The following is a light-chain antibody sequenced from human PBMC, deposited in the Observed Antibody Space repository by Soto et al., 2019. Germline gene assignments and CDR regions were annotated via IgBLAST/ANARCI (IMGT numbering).Light chain of an antibody. Sequence: EIVLTQSPATLSLSPGARAPLSCRASQSVSNFLAWYQKRPGQAPRLLIYDASNRATGIPARFSGSGSGTDFTLTISRLEPEDFAVYYCQHSGDFRWTFGQGTKVDIK. V-gene: IGKV3-11*01. CDR1: QSVSNF. CDR3: QHSGDFRWT. CDR2: DAS. J-gene: IGKJ1*01.